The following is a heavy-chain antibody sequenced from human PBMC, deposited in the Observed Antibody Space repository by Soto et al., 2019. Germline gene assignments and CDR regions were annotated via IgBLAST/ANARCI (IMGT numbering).Heavy chain of an antibody. D-gene: IGHD5-12*01. Sequence: SETLSLTCTVSGGSISSGGYYWRWIRQHPGEGLEWIGYIYYSGSTYYNPSLKSRVTISVDTSKNQFSLKLSSVTAADTAVYYCARAPGSGYDFDYYYGMDVWGQGTTVT. CDR3: ARAPGSGYDFDYYYGMDV. CDR2: IYYSGST. J-gene: IGHJ6*02. V-gene: IGHV4-31*03. CDR1: GGSISSGGYY.